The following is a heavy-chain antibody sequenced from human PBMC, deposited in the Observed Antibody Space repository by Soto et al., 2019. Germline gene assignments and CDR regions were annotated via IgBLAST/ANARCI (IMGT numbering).Heavy chain of an antibody. CDR2: IYYSGST. Sequence: QVQLQESGPGLVKPSETLSLTCTVSGGSISSYYWSWIRQPPGEGLEWIGYIYYSGSTNYNPSLTSRITISGDTSKKQFSLKLTSVTAADTAVYYCATLDTTMLTISYWGQGTLVTVSS. CDR1: GGSISSYY. V-gene: IGHV4-59*01. CDR3: ATLDTTMLTISY. J-gene: IGHJ4*02. D-gene: IGHD5-18*01.